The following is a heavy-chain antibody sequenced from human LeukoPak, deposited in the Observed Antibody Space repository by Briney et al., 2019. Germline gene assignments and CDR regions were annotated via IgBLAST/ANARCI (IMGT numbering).Heavy chain of an antibody. J-gene: IGHJ4*02. D-gene: IGHD3-16*01. CDR1: GGSISNYY. CDR2: IHTSGIT. CDR3: ATYTAYRLDF. Sequence: ASETLSLTCTVSGGSISNYYWSWIRQPAGKGLEWIGHIHTSGITNFNPSLKSRATMSIDTSKNQFSLKLSSVTAADTAIYYCATYTAYRLDFWGQGTLVTVSS. V-gene: IGHV4-4*07.